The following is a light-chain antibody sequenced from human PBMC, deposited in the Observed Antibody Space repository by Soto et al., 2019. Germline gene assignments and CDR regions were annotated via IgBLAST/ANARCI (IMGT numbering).Light chain of an antibody. Sequence: EIVMTQSPATLSVSPVERATLSCRASQSVSSNLAWYQQKPGQAPRLLIYGASTRATGIPARFSGSGSGTEFTLTISSLQSEDFAVYYCQQYNNWPPLTFGQGTRLEI. J-gene: IGKJ5*01. CDR3: QQYNNWPPLT. CDR1: QSVSSN. V-gene: IGKV3D-15*01. CDR2: GAS.